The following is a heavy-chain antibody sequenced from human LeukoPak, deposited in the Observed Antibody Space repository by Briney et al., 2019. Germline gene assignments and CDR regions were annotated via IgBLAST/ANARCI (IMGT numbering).Heavy chain of an antibody. CDR3: GKDGGQYSSGPEFDP. CDR2: ISGGGERT. CDR1: GIVFSNTA. Sequence: PGGSLRLSCAASGIVFSNTAMNWARQSPGRGQEWVSAISGGGERTFYADSVKGRFTISRDNSKNMVYLQMNSLRADDTAIYYCGKDGGQYSSGPEFDPRGQGALVTVSS. D-gene: IGHD6-19*01. V-gene: IGHV3-23*01. J-gene: IGHJ5*02.